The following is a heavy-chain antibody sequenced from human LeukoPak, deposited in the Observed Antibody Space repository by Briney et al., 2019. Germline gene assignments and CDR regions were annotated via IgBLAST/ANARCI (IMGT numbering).Heavy chain of an antibody. CDR1: GDFLSSGSYY. V-gene: IGHV4-39*01. D-gene: IGHD2-21*02. CDR2: ICYSGSI. Sequence: PSETLSLTCTVSGDFLSSGSYYRRWFRQSPGEGLAWIGSICYSGSIFYNASFESRLTLSVDTSKNQFYLKLRSLTAADTAVYYCARLCQVTSCAKFDYWGQGIQVTVSS. CDR3: ARLCQVTSCAKFDY. J-gene: IGHJ4*02.